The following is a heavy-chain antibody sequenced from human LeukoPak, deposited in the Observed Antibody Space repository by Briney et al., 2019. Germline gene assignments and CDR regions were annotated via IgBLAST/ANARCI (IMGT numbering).Heavy chain of an antibody. CDR1: GDSVSSNSAS. J-gene: IGHJ6*04. Sequence: PSQTLSLTCAISGDSVSSNSASWNWIRRSPSRGLEWLGKTLYRSKWYNDYAVSVKSRITINPDTSKNQFSLQLNSVTPEDTAVYYCARSHYYGMDVWGKGTTVTVAS. CDR2: TLYRSKWYN. V-gene: IGHV6-1*01. CDR3: ARSHYYGMDV.